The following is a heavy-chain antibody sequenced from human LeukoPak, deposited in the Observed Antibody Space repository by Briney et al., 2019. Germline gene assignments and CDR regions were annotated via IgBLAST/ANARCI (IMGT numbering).Heavy chain of an antibody. CDR3: ARGRDGYNFWFDP. D-gene: IGHD5-24*01. Sequence: PGGSLRLSCAASGFIFNSYGMHWVRQAPGKGLEWGAVIWYDGSNKYYADSVKGRFTISRDNSKNALYLQMNSLRAEDTAVYYCARGRDGYNFWFDPWGQGTVVTVSS. J-gene: IGHJ5*02. V-gene: IGHV3-33*01. CDR2: IWYDGSNK. CDR1: GFIFNSYG.